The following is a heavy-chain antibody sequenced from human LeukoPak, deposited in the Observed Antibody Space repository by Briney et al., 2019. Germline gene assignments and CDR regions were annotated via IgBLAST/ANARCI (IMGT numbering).Heavy chain of an antibody. CDR3: ARASGSYRAGYYFDY. V-gene: IGHV4-34*01. CDR1: GGSFSGYY. Sequence: SSETLSLTCAVYGGSFSGYYWSWIRQPPGKGLEWIGEINHSGSTNYNPSLKSRVTISVDTSKNQFSLKLSSVTAADTAVYYCARASGSYRAGYYFDYWGQGTLVTVSS. CDR2: INHSGST. D-gene: IGHD1-26*01. J-gene: IGHJ4*02.